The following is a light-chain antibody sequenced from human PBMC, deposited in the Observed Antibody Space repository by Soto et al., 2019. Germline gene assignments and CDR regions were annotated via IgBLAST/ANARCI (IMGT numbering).Light chain of an antibody. CDR1: QSVSSN. Sequence: EILMTQSPATLSVSPGERATLSCRASQSVSSNLAWYQQKPGQAPRLLIYGASTRATGIPARFSGSGSGTEFTLTISSLQYEDFAVHYCQQYNNWHSITFGQGTRLEIK. V-gene: IGKV3-15*01. CDR3: QQYNNWHSIT. CDR2: GAS. J-gene: IGKJ5*01.